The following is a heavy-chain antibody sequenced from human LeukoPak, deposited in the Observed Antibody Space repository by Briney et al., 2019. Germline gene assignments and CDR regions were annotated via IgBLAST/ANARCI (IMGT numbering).Heavy chain of an antibody. CDR1: GFTFTSSA. CDR2: IVVGSGNT. J-gene: IGHJ6*02. CDR3: AGTVAGTVHYYYGMDV. V-gene: IGHV1-58*02. D-gene: IGHD6-19*01. Sequence: SVKVSCKASGFTFTSSAMQWVRQARGQRLEWIGWIVVGSGNTNYAQKFQERVTITRDMSTSTAYMELSSLRSEDTAVYYCAGTVAGTVHYYYGMDVWGQGTLVTVSS.